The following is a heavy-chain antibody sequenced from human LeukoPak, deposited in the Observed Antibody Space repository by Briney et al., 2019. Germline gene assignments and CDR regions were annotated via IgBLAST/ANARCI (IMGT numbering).Heavy chain of an antibody. CDR3: ARGRGRDGDNLVS. J-gene: IGHJ4*02. V-gene: IGHV3-30*04. Sequence: GRSLRLSCAASGFTFSSYAMHWVRQAPGKGLEWVAVISYDGSNKYYADSVKGRFTISRDNSKNTLYLQMNSLRAEDTAVYYCARGRGRDGDNLVSWGQGTLVTVSS. CDR1: GFTFSSYA. D-gene: IGHD5-24*01. CDR2: ISYDGSNK.